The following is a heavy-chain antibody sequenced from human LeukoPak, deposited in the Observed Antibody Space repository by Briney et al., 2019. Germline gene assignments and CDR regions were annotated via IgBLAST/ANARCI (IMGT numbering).Heavy chain of an antibody. D-gene: IGHD3-10*01. CDR1: GFTFNYAW. Sequence: PGGSLRLSCAASGFTFNYAWMSWVRQAPGKGLEWVANIKQDGSEKNYVDSVKGRFIISRDNAKNSLYSQMNSLRAEDTAVYYCARDSPFGFYWGQGTLVTVSS. J-gene: IGHJ4*02. CDR2: IKQDGSEK. V-gene: IGHV3-7*01. CDR3: ARDSPFGFY.